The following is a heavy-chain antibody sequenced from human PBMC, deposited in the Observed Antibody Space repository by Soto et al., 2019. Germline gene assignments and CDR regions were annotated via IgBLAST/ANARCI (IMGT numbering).Heavy chain of an antibody. J-gene: IGHJ6*03. D-gene: IGHD1-26*01. CDR2: ISSSSSYI. CDR3: ARDWDGYYYYMDV. Sequence: PGGSLRLSCAASGFTFSSYSMNWVRQAPGKGLEWVSSISSSSSYIYYADSVKGRFTISRDNAKNSLYLQMNSLRAEDTAVYYCARDWDGYYYYMDVWGRGTTVTVSS. V-gene: IGHV3-21*01. CDR1: GFTFSSYS.